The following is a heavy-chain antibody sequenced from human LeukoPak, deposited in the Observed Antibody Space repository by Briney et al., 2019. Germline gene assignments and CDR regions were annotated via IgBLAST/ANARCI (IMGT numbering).Heavy chain of an antibody. CDR2: ISWNSGSI. V-gene: IGHV3-9*01. D-gene: IGHD6-13*01. CDR3: AKDAGRSSSWPRYAFDI. J-gene: IGHJ3*02. CDR1: GFTFDDYA. Sequence: PGGSLRLSCAASGFTFDDYAMHWVRQAPGKGLEGVSGISWNSGSIGYADSVKGRFTISRDNAKNSLYLQMNSLRAEDTALYYCAKDAGRSSSWPRYAFDIWGQGTMVTVSS.